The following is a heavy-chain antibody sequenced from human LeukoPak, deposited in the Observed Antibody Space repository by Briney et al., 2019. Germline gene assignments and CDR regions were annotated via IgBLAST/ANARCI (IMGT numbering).Heavy chain of an antibody. V-gene: IGHV3-23*01. D-gene: IGHD3-9*01. Sequence: GGSLRLSCAVSGFTVSNNFMTWVRQAPGKGLEWVSGLSGSGSSAYYADSVKGRFTISRDNSKNTLYLQMNSLRPEDTAVYYCAKGLTNLGDDWGQGTLVTVSS. J-gene: IGHJ4*02. CDR1: GFTVSNNF. CDR3: AKGLTNLGDD. CDR2: LSGSGSSA.